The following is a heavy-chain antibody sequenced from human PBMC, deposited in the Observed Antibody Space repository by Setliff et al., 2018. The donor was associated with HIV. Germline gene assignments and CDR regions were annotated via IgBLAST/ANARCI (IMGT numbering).Heavy chain of an antibody. CDR3: AISIVGVTSEMY. J-gene: IGHJ4*02. D-gene: IGHD2-21*02. CDR1: GFTFSSHV. CDR2: VNHNGNI. Sequence: PGGSLRLSCAASGFTFSSHVMTWVRQSPGKGLEWIVEVNHNGNINYNPSLKSRVTVSVDTSKTQYSLKMISVTAADTAMYYCAISIVGVTSEMYWAQGTLVTVSS. V-gene: IGHV4-34*08.